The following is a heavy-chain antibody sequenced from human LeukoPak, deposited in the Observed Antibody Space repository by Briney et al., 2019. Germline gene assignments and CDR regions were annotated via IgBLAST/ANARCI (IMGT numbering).Heavy chain of an antibody. V-gene: IGHV5-51*01. CDR3: ARQAVEDSSGWFDP. Sequence: GAYLQISCKTSGYSFSNYWIGWVRRMPGKGREWMGIIYPGDSDPRYTPSFRGQVTISADTSIETAYLQWSSLKASDTAMYYCARQAVEDSSGWFDPWGQGTLVTVSS. CDR2: IYPGDSDP. CDR1: GYSFSNYW. D-gene: IGHD2-21*01. J-gene: IGHJ5*02.